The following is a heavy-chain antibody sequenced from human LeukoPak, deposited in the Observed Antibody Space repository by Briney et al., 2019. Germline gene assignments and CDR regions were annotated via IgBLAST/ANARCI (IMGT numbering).Heavy chain of an antibody. Sequence: PGGSLRLSCTASGFTFGDYAMSWVRQAPGKGLEWVGFIRSKAYGGTTEYAASVKGRVTISRDDSKSIAYLQMNSLKTEDTAVYYCTREGYYYDSSGHYQYWGQGTLVTVSS. J-gene: IGHJ4*02. CDR1: GFTFGDYA. V-gene: IGHV3-49*04. D-gene: IGHD3-22*01. CDR2: IRSKAYGGTT. CDR3: TREGYYYDSSGHYQY.